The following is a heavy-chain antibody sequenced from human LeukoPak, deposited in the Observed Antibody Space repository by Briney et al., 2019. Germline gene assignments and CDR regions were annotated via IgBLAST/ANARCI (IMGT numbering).Heavy chain of an antibody. CDR3: ARDRCSSTSCYRVNNWFDP. J-gene: IGHJ5*02. V-gene: IGHV1-69*04. Sequence: SVKVSCKASGGTFSSYAISWVRQAPGQGLEWMGRIIPIFGIANYAQKFQGRVTITADKSTSTAYMELSSLRSEDTAVYYCARDRCSSTSCYRVNNWFDPWGQGTLVTVSS. CDR2: IIPIFGIA. CDR1: GGTFSSYA. D-gene: IGHD2-2*01.